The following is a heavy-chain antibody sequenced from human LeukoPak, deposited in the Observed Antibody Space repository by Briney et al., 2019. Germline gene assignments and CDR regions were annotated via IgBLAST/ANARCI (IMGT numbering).Heavy chain of an antibody. D-gene: IGHD4-17*01. J-gene: IGHJ2*01. CDR3: ARDYGDGWYFDL. Sequence: SETLSLTCTVSGGSISSSSYYWGWIRQPPGKGLDWIGSIYYSGNTYYNPSLTISVDTSKNQFSLKLNSVTAADTAVYFCARDYGDGWYFDLWGRGTLVTVSS. CDR2: IYYSGNT. CDR1: GGSISSSSYY. V-gene: IGHV4-39*02.